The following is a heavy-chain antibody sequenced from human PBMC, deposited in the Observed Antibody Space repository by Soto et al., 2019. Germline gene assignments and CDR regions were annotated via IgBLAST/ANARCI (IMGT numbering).Heavy chain of an antibody. CDR1: GGSFSGYY. CDR3: ARGVEGSGSYYPYYYYMDV. J-gene: IGHJ6*03. Sequence: SETLSLTCAVYGGSFSGYYWSWIRQPPGKGLEWIGEINHSGSTNYNPSLKSRVTISVDTSKNQFSLKLSSVTAADTAVYYCARGVEGSGSYYPYYYYMDVWDKGTTVTVSS. V-gene: IGHV4-34*01. D-gene: IGHD3-10*01. CDR2: INHSGST.